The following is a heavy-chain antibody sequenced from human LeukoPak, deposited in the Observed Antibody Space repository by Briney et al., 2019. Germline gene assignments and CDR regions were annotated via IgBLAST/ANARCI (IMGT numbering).Heavy chain of an antibody. CDR1: GGSISSGGYY. Sequence: KASQTLSLTCTVSGGSISSGGYYWSWIRQPPGKGLEWIGYIYHSGSTYYNPSLKSRVTISVDRSKNQFSLKLSSVTAADTAVYYCARDKPVVMGLDPWGQGTLVTVSS. J-gene: IGHJ5*02. D-gene: IGHD3-22*01. CDR2: IYHSGST. V-gene: IGHV4-30-2*01. CDR3: ARDKPVVMGLDP.